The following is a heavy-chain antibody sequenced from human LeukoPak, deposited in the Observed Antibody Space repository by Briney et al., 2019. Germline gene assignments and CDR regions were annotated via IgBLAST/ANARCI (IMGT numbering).Heavy chain of an antibody. Sequence: PSETLSLTCTVSGGSISSGGYYWSWIRQHPGKGLEWIGYIYYSGSTYYNPSLKSRVTISVDTSKNQFSLKLSSVTAADTAVYYCAIDYYDSSGYYYWGQGTLVTVSS. D-gene: IGHD3-22*01. CDR3: AIDYYDSSGYYY. CDR2: IYYSGST. CDR1: GGSISSGGYY. J-gene: IGHJ4*02. V-gene: IGHV4-31*03.